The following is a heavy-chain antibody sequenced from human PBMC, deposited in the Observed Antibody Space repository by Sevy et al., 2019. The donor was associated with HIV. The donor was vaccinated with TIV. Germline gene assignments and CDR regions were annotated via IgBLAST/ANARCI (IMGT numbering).Heavy chain of an antibody. CDR3: ASQVRRRGFQH. D-gene: IGHD3-10*01. CDR1: GGSISSSSYY. V-gene: IGHV4-39*01. CDR2: IYYSGST. Sequence: SETLSLTCTVPGGSISSSSYYWGWIRQPPGKGLEWIGSIYYSGSTYYNPSLKSRVTISVDTSKNPFSLKLSSVTAADTAVYYCASQVRRRGFQHWGQGTLVTVSS. J-gene: IGHJ1*01.